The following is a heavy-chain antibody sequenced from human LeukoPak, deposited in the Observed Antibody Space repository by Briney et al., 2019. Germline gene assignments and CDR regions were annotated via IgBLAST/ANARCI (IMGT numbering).Heavy chain of an antibody. V-gene: IGHV1-69*01. CDR1: GGTFSSYA. CDR2: IIPIFGTA. CDR3: ARVSYYYDSSGYYYGLDY. Sequence: SVKVSCKASGGTFSSYAISWVRQAPGQGLEWMGGIIPIFGTANYAQKFQGRVTITADDSTSTAYMELSSLRSEDTAVYYCARVSYYYDSSGYYYGLDYLGQGTLVTVSS. J-gene: IGHJ4*02. D-gene: IGHD3-22*01.